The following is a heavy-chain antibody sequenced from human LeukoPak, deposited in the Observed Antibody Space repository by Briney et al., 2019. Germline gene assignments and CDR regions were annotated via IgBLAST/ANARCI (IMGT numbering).Heavy chain of an antibody. J-gene: IGHJ4*02. D-gene: IGHD2-15*01. CDR1: GFTVSSNY. Sequence: GGSLRLSRAASGFTVSSNYMSWVRQAPGKGLEWVSVIYSGGSTYYADPVKGRFTISRDNSKNTLYLQMNSLRAEDTAVYYCARAGGSCSGPFDYWGQGTLVTVSS. CDR3: ARAGGSCSGPFDY. CDR2: IYSGGST. V-gene: IGHV3-53*01.